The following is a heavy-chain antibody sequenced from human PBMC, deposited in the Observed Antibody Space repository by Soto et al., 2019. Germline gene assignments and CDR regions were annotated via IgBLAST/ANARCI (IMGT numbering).Heavy chain of an antibody. CDR3: ARVPYYDRHFGY. V-gene: IGHV4-31*03. J-gene: IGHJ4*02. CDR2: INYSGST. CDR1: GGSISSGGYY. Sequence: SETLSLTCTVSGGSISSGGYYWSWIRQHPGKGLEWIGYINYSGSTYYNPSLKSRVTISVDTSKNQFSLKLSSVTAADTAVYHCARVPYYDRHFGYWGQGTLVTVSS. D-gene: IGHD3-22*01.